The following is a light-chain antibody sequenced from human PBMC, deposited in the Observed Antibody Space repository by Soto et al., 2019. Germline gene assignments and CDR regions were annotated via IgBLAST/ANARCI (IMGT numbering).Light chain of an antibody. CDR1: QSIDTY. J-gene: IGKJ5*01. CDR2: GAS. V-gene: IGKV3-20*01. Sequence: VLTQSPDTLSLSPGATAILSCRASQSIDTYSAWYQFKPGQRPRLLIYGASSRALGIPDRFIGRGSGTNFTLTIHRLEPEDFAVYFCQHYAISPITFGQGTRLEIK. CDR3: QHYAISPIT.